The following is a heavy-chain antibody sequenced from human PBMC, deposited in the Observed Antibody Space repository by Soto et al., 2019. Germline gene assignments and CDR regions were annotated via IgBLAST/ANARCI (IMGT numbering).Heavy chain of an antibody. Sequence: VQLVESGGGLVQPGGSLRLSCAASGFTFSSYDMHWVRQATGKGLEWVSAIGTAGDTYYPGSVKGRFTISRENAKNSLYLQMNSLRAGDTAVYYCARNRAGDAFDIWGQGTMVTVSS. CDR1: GFTFSSYD. J-gene: IGHJ3*02. V-gene: IGHV3-13*01. CDR2: IGTAGDT. CDR3: ARNRAGDAFDI.